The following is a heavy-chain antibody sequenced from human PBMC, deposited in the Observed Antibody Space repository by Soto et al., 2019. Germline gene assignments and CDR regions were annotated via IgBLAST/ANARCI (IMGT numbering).Heavy chain of an antibody. D-gene: IGHD4-17*01. CDR1: GGSISTSNW. V-gene: IGHV4-4*02. CDR3: TRSAYGDSNSQYFDF. J-gene: IGHJ4*02. CDR2: ILHSGST. Sequence: SETLSLTCAVSGGSISTSNWWNWVRQSPDKGLEWIGQILHSGSTNYNPSLKTRVTMFVDKSKNQVSLQLTSVIAADTASYFGTRSAYGDSNSQYFDFWGQGALVTSPQ.